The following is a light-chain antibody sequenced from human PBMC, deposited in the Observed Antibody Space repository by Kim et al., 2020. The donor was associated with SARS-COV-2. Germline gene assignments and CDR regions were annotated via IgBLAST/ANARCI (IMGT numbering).Light chain of an antibody. CDR1: QSISNW. J-gene: IGKJ4*01. CDR2: DAS. Sequence: EERDPPPFRPSQSISNWFACYHQEPGHAPRLLICDASNRATGIPARFSGSGSVTDFTLTISSLEPEDFAVYYCQQRRDWPLTFGGGTKVDIK. V-gene: IGKV3-11*01. CDR3: QQRRDWPLT.